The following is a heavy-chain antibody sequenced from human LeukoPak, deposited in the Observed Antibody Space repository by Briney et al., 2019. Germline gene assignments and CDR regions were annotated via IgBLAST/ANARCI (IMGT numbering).Heavy chain of an antibody. D-gene: IGHD3-22*01. J-gene: IGHJ4*02. V-gene: IGHV1-24*01. Sequence: ASVKVSCKISGYSLTELAIHWVRQAPGKGIEWMGGSDPEDVKTSFAEKFQGRVTFTEDTSTDTAFMELSRPRSDDTAVYYCATFQAYANSGHLRPYFDYWGQGTLVTVSS. CDR2: SDPEDVKT. CDR1: GYSLTELA. CDR3: ATFQAYANSGHLRPYFDY.